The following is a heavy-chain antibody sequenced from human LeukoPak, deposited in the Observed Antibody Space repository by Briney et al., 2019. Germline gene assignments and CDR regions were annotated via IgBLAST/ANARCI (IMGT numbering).Heavy chain of an antibody. Sequence: GSLRLSCAASGFTFSSYGMHWVRQAPGKGLEWVAFIRYDGSNKYYADSVKGRFTISRDNSKNTLYLQMNSLRAEDTAVYYCAKDTHDYVWGSYRPFDYWGQGTLVTLSS. V-gene: IGHV3-30*02. CDR1: GFTFSSYG. CDR2: IRYDGSNK. J-gene: IGHJ4*02. CDR3: AKDTHDYVWGSYRPFDY. D-gene: IGHD3-16*02.